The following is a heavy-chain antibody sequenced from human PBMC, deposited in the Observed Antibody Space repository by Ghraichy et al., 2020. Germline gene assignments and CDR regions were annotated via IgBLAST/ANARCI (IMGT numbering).Heavy chain of an antibody. CDR2: IYSGGST. J-gene: IGHJ4*02. Sequence: LTCAASGFTVSSNYMSWVRQAPGKGLEWVSVIYSGGSTYYADSVKGRFTISRDNSKNTLYLQMNSLRAEDTAVYYCARHSGSYYYYFDYWGQGTLVTVSS. D-gene: IGHD1-26*01. V-gene: IGHV3-53*01. CDR1: GFTVSSNY. CDR3: ARHSGSYYYYFDY.